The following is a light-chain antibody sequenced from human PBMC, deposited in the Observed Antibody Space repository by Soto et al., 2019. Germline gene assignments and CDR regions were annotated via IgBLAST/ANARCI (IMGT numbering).Light chain of an antibody. V-gene: IGKV3-15*01. CDR2: GAS. Sequence: IVMTQSPATLSVSPWERATLSCRASQSVSSNLAWYQQKPGQAPRLLIYGASTRATGIPARFSGSGSGTEFTLTISSLQSEDFAVYYCQQHNNWPPWTFGQGTKVDIK. CDR3: QQHNNWPPWT. CDR1: QSVSSN. J-gene: IGKJ1*01.